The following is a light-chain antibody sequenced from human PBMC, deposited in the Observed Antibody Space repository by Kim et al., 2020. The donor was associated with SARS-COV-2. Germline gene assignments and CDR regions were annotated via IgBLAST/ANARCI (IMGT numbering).Light chain of an antibody. J-gene: IGKJ4*01. Sequence: SPGESAMLSCRASQSVSSNLAWDQQKPGQPPRLLIYGASTRATGIPARFSGRGSGTEFTLTISRLQSEDFAVYYCQQYNNWPPLTFGGGTKVDIK. V-gene: IGKV3-15*01. CDR3: QQYNNWPPLT. CDR2: GAS. CDR1: QSVSSN.